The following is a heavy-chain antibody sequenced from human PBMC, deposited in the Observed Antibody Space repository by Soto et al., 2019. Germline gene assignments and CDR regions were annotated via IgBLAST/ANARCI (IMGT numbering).Heavy chain of an antibody. D-gene: IGHD1-26*01. J-gene: IGHJ4*02. CDR3: GRGRSGQIVVFY. CDR1: GYTFTGHY. V-gene: IGHV1-2*02. CDR2: IGPESGAT. Sequence: ASVKVSCKASGYTFTGHYIHWVRQAPEQGPEWMGEIGPESGATRYAQKFQGRVTMTRDMSITTVYMELNKLSPDDTAVYYCGRGRSGQIVVFYWGQGTPVTVSS.